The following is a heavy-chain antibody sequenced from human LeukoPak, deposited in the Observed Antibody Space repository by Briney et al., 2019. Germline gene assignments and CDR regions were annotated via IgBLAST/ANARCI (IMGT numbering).Heavy chain of an antibody. D-gene: IGHD3-16*01. CDR1: GLIFSNFA. V-gene: IGHV3-23*01. CDR2: ITGTSGRT. CDR3: AKDYVNAGRLDY. J-gene: IGHJ4*02. Sequence: GGSLRLSCEVSGLIFSNFAMAWVRQAPGKGLEWVSLITGTSGRTYYAASVKGRFTISRDNSKNTVYLQMNSLRAEDTALYYCAKDYVNAGRLDYWGQGTPVTVSS.